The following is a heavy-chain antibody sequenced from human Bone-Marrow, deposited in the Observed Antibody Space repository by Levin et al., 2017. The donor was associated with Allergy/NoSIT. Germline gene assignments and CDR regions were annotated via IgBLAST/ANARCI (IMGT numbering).Heavy chain of an antibody. J-gene: IGHJ6*03. CDR2: ISAYNGNT. CDR1: GYTFTSYG. D-gene: IGHD2-2*01. CDR3: ARARGVPAAMEGTDNGFWSPYLYYMDV. Sequence: GASVKVSCKASGYTFTSYGITWVRQAPGQGLEWMGWISAYNGNTNYAQKFQDRVTMTTDTSTRTAYMELRSLRSDDTAVYYCARARGVPAAMEGTDNGFWSPYLYYMDVWGKGTTVTVSS. V-gene: IGHV1-18*01.